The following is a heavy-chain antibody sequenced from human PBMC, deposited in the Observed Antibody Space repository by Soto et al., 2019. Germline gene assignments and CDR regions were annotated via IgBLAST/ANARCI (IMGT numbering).Heavy chain of an antibody. V-gene: IGHV1-18*01. CDR2: ISAYNGNT. D-gene: IGHD5-18*01. CDR3: ARDLMGLPTYVY. J-gene: IGHJ4*02. Sequence: QVQLVQSGAEVKMPGASVQVSCKASGYTFTSSGISWVRQAPGQGLEWMGWISAYNGNTNYAKKLQGRVNMTTDTSTSTAYMELRSLRSDDTAVYYCARDLMGLPTYVYGVQGPLVTVSS. CDR1: GYTFTSSG.